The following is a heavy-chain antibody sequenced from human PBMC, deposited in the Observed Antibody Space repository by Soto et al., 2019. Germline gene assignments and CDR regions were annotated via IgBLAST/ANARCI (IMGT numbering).Heavy chain of an antibody. CDR2: MNPNSGNT. V-gene: IGHV1-8*01. J-gene: IGHJ4*02. D-gene: IGHD4-17*01. Sequence: QVQLVQSGAEVKKPGASVKVSCKASGYTFTSYDINWVRQATGQGLEWMGWMNPNSGNTGYAQKFQGRATMTRNTSIRTASLALSRLRSEATAVYYCALTLYGDTADYWGQGTLVTVSS. CDR1: GYTFTSYD. CDR3: ALTLYGDTADY.